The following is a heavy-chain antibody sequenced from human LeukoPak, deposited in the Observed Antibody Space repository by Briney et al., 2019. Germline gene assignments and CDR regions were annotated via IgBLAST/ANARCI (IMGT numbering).Heavy chain of an antibody. J-gene: IGHJ6*03. D-gene: IGHD3-3*01. CDR1: GYTFTGYY. CDR2: INTNTGNP. V-gene: IGHV7-4-1*02. CDR3: ARGMRPRRFLPTYYYYMDV. Sequence: ASVKVSCKASGYTFTGYYMHWVRQAPGQGLEWMGWINTNTGNPTYAQGFTGRFVFSLDTSVSTAYLQISSLKAEDTAVYYCARGMRPRRFLPTYYYYMDVWGKGTTVTVSS.